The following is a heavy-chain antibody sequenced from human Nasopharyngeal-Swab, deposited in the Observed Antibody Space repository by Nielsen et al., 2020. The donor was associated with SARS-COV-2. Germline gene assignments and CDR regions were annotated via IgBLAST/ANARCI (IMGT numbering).Heavy chain of an antibody. D-gene: IGHD2-15*01. Sequence: ASVQVSCKASGYTFTSYDINWVRQATGQGLEWMGWMNPNSGNPGYAQKSQGRVTMTRNTSISTAYMELSSLRSEDTAVYYCARGRRSVVVVVALPYYYYYMDVWGKGTTVTVSS. J-gene: IGHJ6*03. V-gene: IGHV1-8*01. CDR3: ARGRRSVVVVVALPYYYYYMDV. CDR1: GYTFTSYD. CDR2: MNPNSGNP.